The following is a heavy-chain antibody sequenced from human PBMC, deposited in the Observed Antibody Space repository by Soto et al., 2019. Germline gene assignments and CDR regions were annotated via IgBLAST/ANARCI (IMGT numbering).Heavy chain of an antibody. CDR1: GYAFTSYG. D-gene: IGHD2-15*01. Sequence: QVQLVQSVAEVKKPGASVKVSCKASGYAFTSYGISGVRQAPGHGLEWMGWISVYNGNTNYAQQLQGRGTMTTDTSTSTAYMELRSRRSDDPAGYYCARAPKGAGPVVTRYAFDIWGQGTMGTVSS. CDR2: ISVYNGNT. V-gene: IGHV1-18*04. CDR3: ARAPKGAGPVVTRYAFDI. J-gene: IGHJ3*02.